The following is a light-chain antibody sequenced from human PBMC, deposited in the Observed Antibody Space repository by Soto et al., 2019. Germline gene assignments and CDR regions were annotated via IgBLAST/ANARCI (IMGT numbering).Light chain of an antibody. CDR3: QQRNNWPPFT. J-gene: IGKJ3*01. CDR2: DAS. CDR1: QSVSSY. V-gene: IGKV3-11*01. Sequence: EIVLTQSPATLSLSPGERATLSCRASQSVSSYLAWYQQKPGQAPRLLIHDASNRATGIPARFSGSGSGTDSTLTISSLAPEDFAVYYCQQRNNWPPFTFGPGTKVDIK.